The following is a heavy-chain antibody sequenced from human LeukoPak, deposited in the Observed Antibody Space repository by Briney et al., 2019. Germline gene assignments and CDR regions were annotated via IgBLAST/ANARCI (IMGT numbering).Heavy chain of an antibody. V-gene: IGHV3-9*01. Sequence: GGSLRLSCAASGFTFDDYAIHWVRQAPGKGLEWVSGISWNSGSIGYADSVKGRFTISRDNAKNSLYLQMNSLRAEDTALYYCAKDSGPVSSSSDYWGQGTLVTVSS. CDR2: ISWNSGSI. D-gene: IGHD6-13*01. CDR3: AKDSGPVSSSSDY. CDR1: GFTFDDYA. J-gene: IGHJ4*02.